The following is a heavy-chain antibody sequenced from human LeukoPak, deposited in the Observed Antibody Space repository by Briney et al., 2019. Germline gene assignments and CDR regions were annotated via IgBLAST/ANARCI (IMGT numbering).Heavy chain of an antibody. CDR3: ARALLGYCSSTSCYGHYYYYGMDV. D-gene: IGHD2-2*01. CDR1: GFTFSSYE. CDR2: ISSSCSTI. J-gene: IGHJ6*02. V-gene: IGHV3-48*03. Sequence: GGSLRLSCAASGFTFSSYEMNWVRQAPGKGLEWVSYISSSCSTIYYADSVKGRFTTTRDNAKDSLYLQMNSLRAEDTAVYYCARALLGYCSSTSCYGHYYYYGMDVWGQGTTVTVSS.